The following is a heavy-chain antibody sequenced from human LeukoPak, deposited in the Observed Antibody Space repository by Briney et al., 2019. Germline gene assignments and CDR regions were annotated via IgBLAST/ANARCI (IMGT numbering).Heavy chain of an antibody. Sequence: ASVKVSCKASGYTFTSYDINWVRQATGQGLEWMGWVNPNSGNTGYVQKFQGRVTITADISTSTAYMELSSLRSEDTAVYYCARDSGYHSSSTDRWGQGTLVTVSS. CDR2: VNPNSGNT. CDR3: ARDSGYHSSSTDR. J-gene: IGHJ5*02. D-gene: IGHD6-13*01. CDR1: GYTFTSYD. V-gene: IGHV1-8*01.